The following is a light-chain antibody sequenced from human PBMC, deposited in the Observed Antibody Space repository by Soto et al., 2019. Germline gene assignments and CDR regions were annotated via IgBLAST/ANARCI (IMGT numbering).Light chain of an antibody. CDR2: DTS. V-gene: IGLV7-46*01. CDR1: TGAVTSGHY. CDR3: LLSYSGARPYV. J-gene: IGLJ1*01. Sequence: QAVVTQEPSLTVSPGGTVTLTCGSSTGAVTSGHYPYWFQQKPGQAPRTLIYDTSNKHSWTPARFSGSLLGGKAALPLSGAQTADEAEYYCLLSYSGARPYVFGTGTKVTV.